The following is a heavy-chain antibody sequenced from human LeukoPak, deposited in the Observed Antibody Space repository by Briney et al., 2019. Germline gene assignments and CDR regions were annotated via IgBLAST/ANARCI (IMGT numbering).Heavy chain of an antibody. V-gene: IGHV3-23*01. D-gene: IGHD3-16*02. CDR2: VNGNGGST. J-gene: IGHJ4*02. CDR3: AKSLYGGCDY. CDR1: GFTVSSTYA. Sequence: GGSLRLSCAASGFTVSSTYAMSWVRQAPGKGLEWVSGVNGNGGSTSYADSVKGRFTIFRDNSKNTVYLQTNSLRVEDTAVYYCAKSLYGGCDYWGQGTVVTVSS.